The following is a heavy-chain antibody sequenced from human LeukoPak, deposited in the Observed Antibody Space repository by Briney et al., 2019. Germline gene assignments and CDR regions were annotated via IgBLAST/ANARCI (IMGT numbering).Heavy chain of an antibody. J-gene: IGHJ4*02. CDR1: GGSITSGGHY. CDR2: IYYSGTT. CDR3: ARGPHNYFDY. V-gene: IGHV4-39*07. Sequence: SETLSLTCSVSGGSITSGGHYWGWIRQPPGKGLEWIGSIYYSGTTYYNPSLKSRVTISVDRSKNQFSLKLSSVTAADTAVYYCARGPHNYFDYWGQGTLVTVSS.